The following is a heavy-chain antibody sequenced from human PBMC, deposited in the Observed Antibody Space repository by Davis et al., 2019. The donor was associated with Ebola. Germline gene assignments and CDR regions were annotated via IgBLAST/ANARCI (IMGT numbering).Heavy chain of an antibody. V-gene: IGHV3-23*01. Sequence: GESLKISCAASGFTLSTYALYWVRQAPGRGLEWVSVIGNTNDNTKYADAVRGRFTISRDNFQNTLYLQMNSLRAEDTAIYYCANRDNGQTGLDLWGQGTMVTVSS. CDR1: GFTLSTYA. CDR2: IGNTNDNT. D-gene: IGHD3-9*01. CDR3: ANRDNGQTGLDL. J-gene: IGHJ3*01.